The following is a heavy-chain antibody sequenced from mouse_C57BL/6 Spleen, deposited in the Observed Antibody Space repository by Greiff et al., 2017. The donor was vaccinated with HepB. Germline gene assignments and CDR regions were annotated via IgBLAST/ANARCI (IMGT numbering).Heavy chain of an antibody. J-gene: IGHJ1*03. Sequence: QVQLQQPGAELVRPGTSVKLSCKASGYTFTSYWMHWVKQRPGQGLEWIGVIDPSDSYTNYNQKFKGKATLTVDTSSSTAYMKLSSLTSEDSAVYYCARGTGTGYFDVWGTGTTVTVSS. CDR3: ARGTGTGYFDV. V-gene: IGHV1-59*01. CDR1: GYTFTSYW. CDR2: IDPSDSYT. D-gene: IGHD4-1*01.